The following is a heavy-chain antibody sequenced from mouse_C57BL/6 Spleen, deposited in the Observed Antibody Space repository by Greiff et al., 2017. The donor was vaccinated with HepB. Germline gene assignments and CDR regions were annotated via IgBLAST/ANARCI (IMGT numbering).Heavy chain of an antibody. J-gene: IGHJ2*01. CDR1: GYTFTSYW. V-gene: IGHV1-55*01. Sequence: QVQLQQPGAELVKPGASVKMSCKASGYTFTSYWITWVKQRPGQGLEWIGDIYPGSGSTNYNEKFKSKATLTVDTSSSTAYMQLSSLTSEDSAVYYCARRVLERGYFDYWGQGTTLTVSS. CDR2: IYPGSGST. D-gene: IGHD2-14*01. CDR3: ARRVLERGYFDY.